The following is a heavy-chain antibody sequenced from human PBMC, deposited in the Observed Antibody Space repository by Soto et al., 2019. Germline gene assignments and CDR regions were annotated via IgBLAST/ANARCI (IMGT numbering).Heavy chain of an antibody. CDR3: TTDSPSITIFGVVITPH. CDR2: IKSKTDGGKT. CDR1: GFTFSNAW. Sequence: EVQLVESGGGLVKPGGSLRLSCAASGFTFSNAWMSWVRQAPGKGLEWVGRIKSKTDGGKTDYAAPVKGRFTISRDDSKNTLYLQMNSLKTEDTAVYYCTTDSPSITIFGVVITPHWGQGTLVTVSS. D-gene: IGHD3-3*01. J-gene: IGHJ4*02. V-gene: IGHV3-15*01.